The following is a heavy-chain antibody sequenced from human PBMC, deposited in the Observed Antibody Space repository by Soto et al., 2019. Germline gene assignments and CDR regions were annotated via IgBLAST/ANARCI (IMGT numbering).Heavy chain of an antibody. Sequence: SQTLSLPCAISGDSVSSNTAAWNWIRSSPSRGLEWLGRTYYRTNWRHDYAVSVKSRIIVSPDTSRNHFSLQLNSVTPDDTAVYYCARGVAGSGFDLWGQGTLVTVSS. CDR1: GDSVSSNTAA. CDR2: TYYRTNWRH. D-gene: IGHD6-19*01. J-gene: IGHJ4*02. CDR3: ARGVAGSGFDL. V-gene: IGHV6-1*01.